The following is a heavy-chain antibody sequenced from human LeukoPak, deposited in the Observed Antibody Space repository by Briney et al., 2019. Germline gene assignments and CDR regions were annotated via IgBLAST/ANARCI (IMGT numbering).Heavy chain of an antibody. CDR1: GGSFSGYY. D-gene: IGHD4-11*01. CDR2: INHSGST. V-gene: IGHV4-34*01. CDR3: ARHVGVGIYSNYGNWFDP. Sequence: PSETLSLTCAVYGGSFSGYYWSWIRQPPGKGLEWIGEINHSGSTNYNPSLKSRVTISVDTSKNQFSLKLSSVTAADTAVYYCARHVGVGIYSNYGNWFDPWGQGTLVTVSS. J-gene: IGHJ5*02.